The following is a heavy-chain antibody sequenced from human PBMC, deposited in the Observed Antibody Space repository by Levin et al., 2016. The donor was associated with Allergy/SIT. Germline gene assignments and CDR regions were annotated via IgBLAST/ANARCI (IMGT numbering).Heavy chain of an antibody. CDR3: VKASSSSWSPRYWYFDL. V-gene: IGHV3-64D*08. Sequence: GESLKISCSASGFTFSSYAMHWVRQAPGKGLEYVSAISSNGGSTYYADSVKGRFTISRDNSKNTLYLQMSSLRAEDTAVYYCVKASSSSWSPRYWYFDLWGRGTLVTVSS. J-gene: IGHJ2*01. CDR1: GFTFSSYA. CDR2: ISSNGGST. D-gene: IGHD6-13*01.